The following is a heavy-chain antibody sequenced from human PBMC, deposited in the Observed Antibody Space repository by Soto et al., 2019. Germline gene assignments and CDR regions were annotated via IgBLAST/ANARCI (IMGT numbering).Heavy chain of an antibody. V-gene: IGHV4-39*01. CDR1: GGSISSSSYY. CDR3: ARQRRYYYDSSGYPDY. CDR2: IYYTGST. J-gene: IGHJ4*02. D-gene: IGHD3-22*01. Sequence: SETLSLTCTVSGGSISSSSYYWGWIRQPPGKGLEWIGSIYYTGSTYYNPSLESRVTISVDTSKNQFSLKLSSVTAADTAVYYCARQRRYYYDSSGYPDYWGQGTLVTVSS.